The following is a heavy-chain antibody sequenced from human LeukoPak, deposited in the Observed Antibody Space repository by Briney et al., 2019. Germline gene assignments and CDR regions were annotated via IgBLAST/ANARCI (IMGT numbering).Heavy chain of an antibody. CDR1: GFTFSSYE. D-gene: IGHD6-13*01. CDR3: ASSSWSSEYFHY. J-gene: IGHJ1*01. CDR2: FYSGGST. V-gene: IGHV3-66*01. Sequence: GGSLRLSCAASGFTFSSYEMNWVRQAPGKGLEWVSVFYSGGSTRYADSVKGRFTISRDNSKNTLYLQLNSLRAEDTAVYFCASSSWSSEYFHYWGQGTLVTVSS.